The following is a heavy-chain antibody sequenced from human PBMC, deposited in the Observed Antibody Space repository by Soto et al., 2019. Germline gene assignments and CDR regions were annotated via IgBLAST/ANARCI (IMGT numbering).Heavy chain of an antibody. J-gene: IGHJ6*02. Sequence: TLSLTCAVSGGSIGSGDYSWTWIRQPPGKGLEWIGYIYDSGSTYYNPSLRSRVSVSVDTSKNQFSLKVSSVTAADTAVYYCARLTVFGAVRHYYYDMDVWGQGTTVTVSS. CDR1: GGSIGSGDYS. CDR2: IYDSGST. D-gene: IGHD3-3*01. CDR3: ARLTVFGAVRHYYYDMDV. V-gene: IGHV4-30-4*01.